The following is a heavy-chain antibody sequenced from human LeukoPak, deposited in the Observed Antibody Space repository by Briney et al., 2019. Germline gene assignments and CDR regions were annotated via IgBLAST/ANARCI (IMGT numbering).Heavy chain of an antibody. CDR3: ARVGKMRWFGESDY. Sequence: GGSLRLSCAASGFTFSSYAMSWVRQAPGKGLEWVSSISSSSSYIYYADSVKGRFTISRDNAKNSLYLQMNSLRAEDTAVYYCARVGKMRWFGESDYWGQGTLVTVSS. J-gene: IGHJ4*02. CDR2: ISSSSSYI. D-gene: IGHD3-10*01. CDR1: GFTFSSYA. V-gene: IGHV3-21*01.